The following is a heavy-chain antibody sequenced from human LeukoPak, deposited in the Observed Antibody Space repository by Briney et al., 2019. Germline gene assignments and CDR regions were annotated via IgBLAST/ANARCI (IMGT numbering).Heavy chain of an antibody. J-gene: IGHJ3*02. D-gene: IGHD3-22*01. Sequence: GASVKVSCKASGYTFTGYYMHWVRQAPGQGLEWMGWINPNSGGTNYAQKFQGRVTMTRDTSISTAYMELSRLRSDDTAVYYCARSGMLYYDSSVRAIDAFDIWGQGTMVTLSS. CDR1: GYTFTGYY. CDR3: ARSGMLYYDSSVRAIDAFDI. CDR2: INPNSGGT. V-gene: IGHV1-2*02.